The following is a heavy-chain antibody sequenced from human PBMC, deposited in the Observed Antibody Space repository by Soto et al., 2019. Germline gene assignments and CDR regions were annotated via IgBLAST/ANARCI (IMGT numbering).Heavy chain of an antibody. Sequence: GGSLRLSCAASGFTFSSYAMHWVRQAPGKGLEWVAVISYDGRNKYYADSVKGRFTISRDNSKNTLYLQMNSLRVEDTAVYYCAGEIERLLGYWGQGTLVTVSS. CDR1: GFTFSSYA. CDR2: ISYDGRNK. V-gene: IGHV3-30-3*01. J-gene: IGHJ4*02. D-gene: IGHD3-3*01. CDR3: AGEIERLLGY.